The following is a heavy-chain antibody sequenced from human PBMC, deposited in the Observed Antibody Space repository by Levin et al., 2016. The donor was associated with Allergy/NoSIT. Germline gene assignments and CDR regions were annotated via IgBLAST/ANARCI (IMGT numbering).Heavy chain of an antibody. CDR2: ISSSSSVI. Sequence: VRQAPGKGLEWVAYISSSSSVIYYADSVKGRFTISRDNAKNSLYLQMNSLRDEDTAVYYCARDRSGRSPYFDCWGQGTLVTVSS. CDR3: ARDRSGRSPYFDC. D-gene: IGHD6-25*01. J-gene: IGHJ4*02. V-gene: IGHV3-48*02.